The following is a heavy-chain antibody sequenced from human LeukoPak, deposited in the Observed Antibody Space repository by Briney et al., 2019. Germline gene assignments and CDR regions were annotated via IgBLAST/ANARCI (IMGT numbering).Heavy chain of an antibody. V-gene: IGHV3-23*01. CDR1: GFTFSSYA. J-gene: IGHJ4*02. D-gene: IGHD2-21*01. CDR3: ANSPLRGHLCGGECYPNFDY. Sequence: PGGSLRLSCAASGFTFSSYAMSWVRQAPGKGLEWVSAITASGGSTYYADSVKGRFTISRDNSKNTLYLQMNTLGAEDTAVYYCANSPLRGHLCGGECYPNFDYWGQGTLVTVSS. CDR2: ITASGGST.